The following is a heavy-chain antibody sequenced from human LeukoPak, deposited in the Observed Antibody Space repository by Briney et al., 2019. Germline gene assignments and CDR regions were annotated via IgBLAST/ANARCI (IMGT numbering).Heavy chain of an antibody. CDR2: INHNGNVN. J-gene: IGHJ6*04. V-gene: IGHV3-7*03. Sequence: GGSLRLSCAASGFTFSSYWMNWARQAPGKGLEWVASINHNGNVNYYVDSVKGRFTISRDNAKNSLYLQMSNLRAEDTAVYFWARGGVLAVGAKGATFTVSS. D-gene: IGHD3-16*01. CDR3: ARGGVLAV. CDR1: GFTFSSYW.